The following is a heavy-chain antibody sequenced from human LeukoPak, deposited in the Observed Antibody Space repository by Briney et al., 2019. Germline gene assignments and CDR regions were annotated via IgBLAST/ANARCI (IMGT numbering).Heavy chain of an antibody. J-gene: IGHJ4*02. D-gene: IGHD5-24*01. CDR3: ARRRDGYNFGSFYFDY. CDR1: GGSISSYY. Sequence: SETLSLTCTVSGGSISSYYWSWIRQPPGKGLEWIGYIYYSGSTNYNPSLKSRVTISVDTSKNQFSLKLSSVTAADTAVYYCARRRDGYNFGSFYFDYWGQGILVTVSS. V-gene: IGHV4-59*01. CDR2: IYYSGST.